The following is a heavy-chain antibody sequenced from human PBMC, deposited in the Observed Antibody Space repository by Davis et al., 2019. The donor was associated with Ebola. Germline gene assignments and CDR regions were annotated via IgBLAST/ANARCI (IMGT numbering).Heavy chain of an antibody. CDR3: ARGVFVDYYYYMDV. CDR2: IYYSGST. V-gene: IGHV4-59*01. Sequence: SETLSLTCTVSGGSISSYYWNWTRQTPGKGLEWIGYIYYSGSTNYNPSLKSRVTISVDTSKNRFSLKLSSVTAADTAVYYCARGVFVDYYYYMDVWGKGTTVTVSS. CDR1: GGSISSYY. J-gene: IGHJ6*03. D-gene: IGHD2-21*01.